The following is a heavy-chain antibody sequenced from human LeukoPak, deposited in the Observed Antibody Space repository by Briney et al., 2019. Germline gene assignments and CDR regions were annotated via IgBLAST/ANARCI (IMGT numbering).Heavy chain of an antibody. CDR1: GFTFSTYW. Sequence: GGSLRLSCAASGFTFSTYWMTWVRQAPGKGLEWVANINQDGSEKYYVDSVKGRVTISRDNAKKSLYLQMNSLRAEDTAVYYCARGXNWFDPWGQGTLVTVSS. J-gene: IGHJ5*02. CDR3: ARGXNWFDP. V-gene: IGHV3-7*04. CDR2: INQDGSEK.